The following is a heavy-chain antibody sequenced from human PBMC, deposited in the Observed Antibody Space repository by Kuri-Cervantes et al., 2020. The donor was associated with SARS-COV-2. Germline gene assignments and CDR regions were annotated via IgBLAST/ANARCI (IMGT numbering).Heavy chain of an antibody. CDR1: GGSISSSSYY. D-gene: IGHD3-10*01. CDR2: IYYSGST. V-gene: IGHV4-61*05. J-gene: IGHJ4*02. CDR3: ARVFISGSRTGCFDY. Sequence: GSLRLSCTVSGGSISSSSYYWGWIRQPPGKGLEWIGYIYYSGSTNYNPSLKSRVTISVDTSKNQFSLKLSSVTAADTAVYYCARVFISGSRTGCFDYWGQGTLVTVSS.